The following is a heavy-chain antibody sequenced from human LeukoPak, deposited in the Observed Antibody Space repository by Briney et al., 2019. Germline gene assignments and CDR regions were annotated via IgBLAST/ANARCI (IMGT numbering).Heavy chain of an antibody. CDR3: AILTMITSAPNWFDP. J-gene: IGHJ5*02. D-gene: IGHD3-22*01. CDR1: GYTFTSYY. Sequence: ASVKVSCKASGYTFTSYYMHWVRQAPGQGLEWTGIINPSGGSTSYAQKFQGRVTMTRDTSTSTVYMELSSLRSEDTAVYYCAILTMITSAPNWFDPWGQGTLVTVSS. V-gene: IGHV1-46*01. CDR2: INPSGGST.